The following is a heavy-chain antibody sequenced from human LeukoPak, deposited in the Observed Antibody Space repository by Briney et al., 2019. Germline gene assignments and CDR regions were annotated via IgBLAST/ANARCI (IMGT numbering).Heavy chain of an antibody. CDR2: IYYSGST. CDR1: GGSISSYY. J-gene: IGHJ4*02. V-gene: IGHV4-59*08. D-gene: IGHD3-3*01. Sequence: SETLSLTCTVSGGSISSYYWSWIRQPPGKGLEWIGYIYYSGSTNYNPSLKSRVTISVDTSKSQFSLKLSSVTAADTYLYYCASHERLSQFHYWGQGTLVTVSS. CDR3: ASHERLSQFHY.